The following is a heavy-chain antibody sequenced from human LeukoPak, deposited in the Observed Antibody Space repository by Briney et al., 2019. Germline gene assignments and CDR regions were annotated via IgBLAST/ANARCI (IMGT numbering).Heavy chain of an antibody. D-gene: IGHD5-12*01. J-gene: IGHJ4*02. CDR3: AGAYSAYDPFDY. CDR2: ISSSGSTI. V-gene: IGHV3-48*03. CDR1: GFTFSNYE. Sequence: GGSLRLSCAASGFTFSNYEMHWVRQAPGKGLEWVSYISSSGSTIYYADSVKGRFTISRDNAKNSLYLQMNSLRVEDTAIYFCAGAYSAYDPFDYWGQGILVTVSS.